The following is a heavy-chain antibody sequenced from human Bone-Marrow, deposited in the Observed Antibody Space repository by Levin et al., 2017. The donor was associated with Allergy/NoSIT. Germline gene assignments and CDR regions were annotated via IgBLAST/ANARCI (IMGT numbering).Heavy chain of an antibody. Sequence: GGSLRLSCAVSEFTFRNYAISRVRQAPGKGLEWVAIISYDGFTDDYADSVRGRFTISRDNSQNTVFLQINSLRPEDTAVYYCARGLFGRIPVTDNGVGVWGQGTLVTVSS. CDR3: ARGLFGRIPVTDNGVGV. CDR2: ISYDGFTD. V-gene: IGHV3-30*03. D-gene: IGHD6-19*01. CDR1: EFTFRNYA. J-gene: IGHJ4*02.